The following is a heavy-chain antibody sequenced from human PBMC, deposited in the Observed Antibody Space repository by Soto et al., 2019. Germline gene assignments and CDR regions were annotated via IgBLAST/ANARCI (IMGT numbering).Heavy chain of an antibody. CDR3: AREEGLWFGEYYYGMDV. D-gene: IGHD3-10*01. V-gene: IGHV3-21*01. CDR1: GFTFGSYN. J-gene: IGHJ6*02. CDR2: ISSSSTYI. Sequence: GGSLRLSCAASGFTFGSYNMDWVRQAPGKGLEWVSSISSSSTYIYYADSVKGRFTISRDNAKNSLYLQMNSLRAEDTAVYYCAREEGLWFGEYYYGMDVWGQGTTVTVS.